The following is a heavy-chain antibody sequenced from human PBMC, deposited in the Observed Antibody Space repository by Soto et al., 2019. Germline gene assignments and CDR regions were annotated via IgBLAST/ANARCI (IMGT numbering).Heavy chain of an antibody. CDR2: INNGGST. CDR3: VRENYYYGMDV. V-gene: IGHV3-66*01. J-gene: IGHJ6*02. CDR1: GFDASVNY. Sequence: GGSLRLCCAASGFDASVNYMTWVRQAPGKGLEWVSAINNGGSTFYTDSVKGRFTISRDDSKNTLFLQINSLRVEDTAMYYCVRENYYYGMDVWGQGTAVTVSS.